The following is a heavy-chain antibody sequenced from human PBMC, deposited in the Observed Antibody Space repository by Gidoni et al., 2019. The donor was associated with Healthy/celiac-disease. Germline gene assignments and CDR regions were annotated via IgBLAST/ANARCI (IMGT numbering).Heavy chain of an antibody. D-gene: IGHD2-2*01. Sequence: EVQLLESGGGLVQPGGSLRLSCAASGFTFSSYAMSWVRQAPGKGLEWVSAISGSGGSTYYADSVKGRFTISRDNSKNTLYLQMNSLRAEDTAVYYCAKEGGYCSSTSCYVADYYYYMDVWGKGTTVTVSS. CDR1: GFTFSSYA. J-gene: IGHJ6*03. CDR2: ISGSGGST. CDR3: AKEGGYCSSTSCYVADYYYYMDV. V-gene: IGHV3-23*01.